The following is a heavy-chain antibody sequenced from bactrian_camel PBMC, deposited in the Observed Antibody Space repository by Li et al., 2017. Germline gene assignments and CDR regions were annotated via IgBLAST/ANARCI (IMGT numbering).Heavy chain of an antibody. V-gene: IGHV3S54*01. CDR2: IYTGGGST. D-gene: IGHD5*01. Sequence: VQLVESGGGSVQAGGSLRLTCAASGNTYQTTSMGWFRQVPGKEREGVASIYTGGGSTYYADSVKGRFTISQDVVNHTMWLQMDSLKPEDTATYYCAAGKGVLFRLVAKEYTYWGQGTQVTVS. CDR3: AAGKGVLFRLVAKEYTY. J-gene: IGHJ4*01. CDR1: GNTYQTTS.